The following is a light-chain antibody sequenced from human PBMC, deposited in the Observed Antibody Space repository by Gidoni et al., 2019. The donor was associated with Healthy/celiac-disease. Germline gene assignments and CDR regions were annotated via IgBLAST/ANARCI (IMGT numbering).Light chain of an antibody. CDR2: DDS. CDR3: QVWDSWDVV. V-gene: IGLV3-21*03. J-gene: IGLJ2*01. Sequence: YVLPQPPSVSVAPGKTARITCGGNNIRSKSVHWYQQKPGQAPVLVVYDDSDRPSGTPDRFSGSNSGNTATLIISRVEAGDEADYYCQVWDSWDVVFGGGTKLTVL. CDR1: NIRSKS.